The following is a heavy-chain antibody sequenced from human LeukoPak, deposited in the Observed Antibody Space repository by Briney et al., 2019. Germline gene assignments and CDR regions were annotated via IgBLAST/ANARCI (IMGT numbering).Heavy chain of an antibody. V-gene: IGHV3-23*01. CDR1: GFTFSDYA. D-gene: IGHD1-7*01. Sequence: PGGSLRLSCAASGFTFSDYAMSWVRQAPGKGLEWISVISGSGGSTYYADSVKGRFTISRDNSKNTLYLQMNSLRAEDTAVYYCAKSLTGTTWSGFDPWGQGTLVTVSS. CDR2: ISGSGGST. CDR3: AKSLTGTTWSGFDP. J-gene: IGHJ5*02.